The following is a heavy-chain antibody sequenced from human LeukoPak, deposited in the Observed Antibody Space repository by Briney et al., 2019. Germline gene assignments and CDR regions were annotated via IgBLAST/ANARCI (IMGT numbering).Heavy chain of an antibody. CDR2: IKQDGSEK. CDR3: ARESAARPYYYYMDV. CDR1: GFTFSSYW. V-gene: IGHV3-7*01. J-gene: IGHJ6*03. Sequence: PGGSLRLSCAASGFTFSSYWMSWVRQAPGKGLEWVANIKQDGSEKYYVDSVKGRFTIPRDNAKNSLYLQMNSLRAEDTAVYYCARESAARPYYYYMDVWGKGTTVTVSS. D-gene: IGHD2-2*01.